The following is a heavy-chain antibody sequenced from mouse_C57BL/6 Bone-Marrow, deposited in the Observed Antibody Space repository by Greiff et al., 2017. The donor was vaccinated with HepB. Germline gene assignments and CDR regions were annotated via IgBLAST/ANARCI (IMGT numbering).Heavy chain of an antibody. D-gene: IGHD1-1*01. CDR1: GFTFSDYY. J-gene: IGHJ3*01. Sequence: EVNVVESGGGLVQPGGSLKLSCAASGFTFSDYYMYWVRQTPEKRLEWVAYISNGGGSTYYPDTVKGRFTISRDNAKNTLYLQMSRLKSEDTAMYYCARQHYYGSSYGGFAYWGQGTLVTVSA. CDR3: ARQHYYGSSYGGFAY. CDR2: ISNGGGST. V-gene: IGHV5-12*01.